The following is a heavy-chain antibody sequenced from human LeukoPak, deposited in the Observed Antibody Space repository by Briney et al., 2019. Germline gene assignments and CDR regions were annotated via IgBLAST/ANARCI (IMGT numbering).Heavy chain of an antibody. J-gene: IGHJ4*02. CDR3: ARDIDDYGDYALDY. V-gene: IGHV1-2*02. D-gene: IGHD4-17*01. CDR2: INPNSGGT. CDR1: GYTFTGYY. Sequence: ASVKVSCKASGYTFTGYYMHWVRQAPGQGFEWMGWINPNSGGTNYAQKFQGRVTMTRDTSISTAYMELSRLRSDDTAVYYCARDIDDYGDYALDYWGQGTLVTVSS.